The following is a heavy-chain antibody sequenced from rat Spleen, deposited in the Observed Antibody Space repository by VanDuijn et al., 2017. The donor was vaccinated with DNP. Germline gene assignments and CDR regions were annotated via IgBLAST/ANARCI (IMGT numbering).Heavy chain of an antibody. CDR2: ISSGGST. CDR1: GFSLTSYT. CDR3: TRDVPNVLDY. V-gene: IGHV2-6*01. D-gene: IGHD5-1*01. Sequence: QVQLKESGPGLVQPSQTLSLTCTVSGFSLTSYTVSWVRQPPGKGLEWIAAISSGGSTYYNSALESRLSISRDTSKSQVFLKMNSLTTEDTAICFCTRDVPNVLDYWGQGVMVTVTS. J-gene: IGHJ2*01.